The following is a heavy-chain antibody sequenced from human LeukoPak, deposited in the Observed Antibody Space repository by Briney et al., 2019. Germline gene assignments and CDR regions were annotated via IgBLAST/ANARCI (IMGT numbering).Heavy chain of an antibody. Sequence: PGGSLRLSCAASGFTFSSYWMSWVRQAPGKGLEWVANIKQDGSEKYYVDSVKGRFTISRDNAKNSLYLQMNSLRAEDTAVYYCASVLRYFDWLYPTLDYWGQGTLVTVPS. D-gene: IGHD3-9*01. CDR2: IKQDGSEK. CDR3: ASVLRYFDWLYPTLDY. CDR1: GFTFSSYW. J-gene: IGHJ4*02. V-gene: IGHV3-7*01.